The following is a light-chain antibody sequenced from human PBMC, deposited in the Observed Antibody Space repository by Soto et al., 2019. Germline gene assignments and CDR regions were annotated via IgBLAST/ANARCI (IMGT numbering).Light chain of an antibody. Sequence: IQLTQSPSSLSASVGDRFTITCRASQGISSYLAWYQQKPGKAPELLIYGASTLQSGVPSRFSGSGSGTDFTLTISSLQTEDFATYYCQQLNSYPPWTFGQGTKVEIK. V-gene: IGKV1-9*01. CDR1: QGISSY. CDR2: GAS. J-gene: IGKJ1*01. CDR3: QQLNSYPPWT.